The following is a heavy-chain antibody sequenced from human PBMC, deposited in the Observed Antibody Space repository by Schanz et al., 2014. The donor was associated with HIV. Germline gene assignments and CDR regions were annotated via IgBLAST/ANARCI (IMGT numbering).Heavy chain of an antibody. V-gene: IGHV3-23*01. J-gene: IGHJ4*02. CDR3: AYQALVAEEIAD. Sequence: EVQLLESGGGLVQPGGSLRLSCAASGLTFSMYAMTWVRQAPGKGLEWVSTISSRGGSTYYADSVKGRFTISRDNSKDTMYLQMNSLRAEDTAKYYCAYQALVAEEIADWGQGTLVTVSS. CDR2: ISSRGGST. D-gene: IGHD5-12*01. CDR1: GLTFSMYA.